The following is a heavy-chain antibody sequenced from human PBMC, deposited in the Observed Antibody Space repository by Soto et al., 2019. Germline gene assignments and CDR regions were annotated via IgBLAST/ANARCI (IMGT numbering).Heavy chain of an antibody. Sequence: QLQLQESGPGLVKPSETLSLTCTVSGGSISSSSYYWGWIRQPPGKGLEWIGSIYYSGSTYYNPSIKSRVTISVDTSKNQFSLKLSSVTAADTAVYHCARHPGQWLVGWNFDYWGQGTLVTVSS. D-gene: IGHD6-19*01. CDR1: GGSISSSSYY. CDR3: ARHPGQWLVGWNFDY. J-gene: IGHJ4*02. CDR2: IYYSGST. V-gene: IGHV4-39*01.